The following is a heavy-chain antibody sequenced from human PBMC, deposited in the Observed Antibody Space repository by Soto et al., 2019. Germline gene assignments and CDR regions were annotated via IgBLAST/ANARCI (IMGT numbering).Heavy chain of an antibody. CDR1: GYSFSSDW. CDR2: IYPGDSDS. V-gene: IGHV5-51*01. CDR3: ARRDPTYYYYGMDV. J-gene: IGHJ6*04. Sequence: PGESLRICWRGSGYSFSSDWVGGVRHMPGKGLEGMGIIYPGDSDSRYSPSFQGQVTISADKSISTADLQWSSLKASDTAMYYCARRDPTYYYYGMDVWGKGNKITVCS.